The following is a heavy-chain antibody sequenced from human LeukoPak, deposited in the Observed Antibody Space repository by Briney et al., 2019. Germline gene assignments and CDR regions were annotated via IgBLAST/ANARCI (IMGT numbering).Heavy chain of an antibody. CDR2: IYYSGST. J-gene: IGHJ4*02. CDR1: GGSISSYY. D-gene: IGHD1-26*01. V-gene: IGHV4-59*01. CDR3: ARDREAGV. Sequence: PSETLSLTCTVSGGSISSYYRSWIRQPPGKGLEWIGYIYYSGSTNYNPSLKSRVTISVDTSKNQFSLKLSSVTAADTAVYYCARDREAGVWGQGTLVTVSS.